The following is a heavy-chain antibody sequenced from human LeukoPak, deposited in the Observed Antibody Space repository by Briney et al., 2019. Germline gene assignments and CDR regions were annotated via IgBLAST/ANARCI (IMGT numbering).Heavy chain of an antibody. Sequence: PSQTLSLTCTVSGGSISSGDYYWSWIRQPPGKGLEWIGYIYYSGSTYYNPSLKSRVTISVDTSKNQFSLKLGSVTAADTAVYYCARDRSASGYCYGMDVWGKGTTVTVSS. J-gene: IGHJ6*04. V-gene: IGHV4-30-4*01. CDR1: GGSISSGDYY. CDR2: IYYSGST. CDR3: ARDRSASGYCYGMDV. D-gene: IGHD3-10*01.